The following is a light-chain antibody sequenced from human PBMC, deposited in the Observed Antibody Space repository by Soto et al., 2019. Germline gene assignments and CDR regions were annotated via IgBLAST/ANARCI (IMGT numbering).Light chain of an antibody. J-gene: IGKJ2*01. V-gene: IGKV1-39*01. CDR2: AAS. CDR3: QQTYSTPRT. CDR1: QFISTY. Sequence: DIQMTQSPSSLSASVGDIVTITCRTSQFISTYLHWYQQKPGKAPNLLIYAASKLHSGVPSRFSGSGSGTEFTLIISSLQPADFESYYSQQTYSTPRTFGQGTKLAI.